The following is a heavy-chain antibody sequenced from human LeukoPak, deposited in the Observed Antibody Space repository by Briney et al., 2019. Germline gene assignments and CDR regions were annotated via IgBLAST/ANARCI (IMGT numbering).Heavy chain of an antibody. D-gene: IGHD4-17*01. CDR1: GYTLTELS. V-gene: IGHV1-24*01. J-gene: IGHJ4*02. CDR3: ATTWGRTTVTPFDY. Sequence: GASVKVSFKVSGYTLTELSMHWVRQAPGKGLEWMGGFDPEDGETIYAQKFQGRVTMTEDTSTDTAYMELSSLRSEDTAVYYCATTWGRTTVTPFDYWGQGTLVTVSS. CDR2: FDPEDGET.